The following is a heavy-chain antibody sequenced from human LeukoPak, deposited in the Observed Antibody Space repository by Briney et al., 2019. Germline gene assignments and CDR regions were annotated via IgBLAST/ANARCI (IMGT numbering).Heavy chain of an antibody. J-gene: IGHJ5*02. V-gene: IGHV4-34*01. CDR1: GGSFSGYY. Sequence: SETLSLTCAVYGGSFSGYYWSWIRQPPGKGLEWIGEINHSGSTNYNPSLKSRVTISVNTSKNQFSLKLSSVTAADTAVYYCARVYRYDFWSGYYRSANWFDPWGQGTLVTVSS. CDR3: ARVYRYDFWSGYYRSANWFDP. CDR2: INHSGST. D-gene: IGHD3-3*01.